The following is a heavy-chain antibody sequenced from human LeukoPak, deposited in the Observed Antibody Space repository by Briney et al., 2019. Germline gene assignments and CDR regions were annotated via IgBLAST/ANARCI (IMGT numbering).Heavy chain of an antibody. CDR1: GLSCGRAW. CDR2: IKSQTDGGTT. V-gene: IGHV3-15*07. CDR3: TTMGYCSGGSCLYYFDY. J-gene: IGHJ4*02. Sequence: GGPVRLPFAASGLSCGRAWISGARQAPGKGLEWVGRIKSQTDGGTTDYAAPVKGRFTISRDDSKNTLYLQMNSLKTEDTAVYYCTTMGYCSGGSCLYYFDYWGQGTLVTVSS. D-gene: IGHD2-15*01.